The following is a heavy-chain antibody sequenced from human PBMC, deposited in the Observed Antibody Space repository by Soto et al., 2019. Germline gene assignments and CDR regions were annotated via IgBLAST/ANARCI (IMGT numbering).Heavy chain of an antibody. CDR2: ISWNSGSI. Sequence: PGGSLRLSCAASGFTFDDYAMHWVRQAPGKGLEWVSGISWNSGSIGYADSVKGRFTISRDNAKNSLYLQMNSLRAEDTALYYCAKDTYYSPKYYFDYWGQGTLVTVS. J-gene: IGHJ4*02. D-gene: IGHD1-26*01. CDR1: GFTFDDYA. CDR3: AKDTYYSPKYYFDY. V-gene: IGHV3-9*01.